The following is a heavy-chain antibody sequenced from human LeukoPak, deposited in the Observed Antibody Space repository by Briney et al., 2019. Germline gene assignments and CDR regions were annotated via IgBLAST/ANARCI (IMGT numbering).Heavy chain of an antibody. CDR2: ISRSGSTK. Sequence: GGSLRLSCAASGFTFSDYNMRWIRQAPGKGLEWVSSISRSGSTKYYADSVKGRFTISRDNAKNSLYLQMNSLRAEDTAVYYCAREGPYSSSWLDYWGQGTLVTVSS. D-gene: IGHD6-13*01. J-gene: IGHJ4*02. CDR3: AREGPYSSSWLDY. V-gene: IGHV3-11*04. CDR1: GFTFSDYN.